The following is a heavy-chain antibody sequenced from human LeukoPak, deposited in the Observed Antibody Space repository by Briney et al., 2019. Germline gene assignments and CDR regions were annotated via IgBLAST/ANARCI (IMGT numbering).Heavy chain of an antibody. J-gene: IGHJ4*02. V-gene: IGHV1-2*06. Sequence: ASVKVSCKXSGYTFTGNYMHWVRQAPRQGLEWMGRINPNSGGTNYSQKFQGRVTMTRDTSISTAYMELSRLRSDDTAVYYCARDIEYSSSFDYWGQGTLVTVSS. CDR1: GYTFTGNY. CDR3: ARDIEYSSSFDY. D-gene: IGHD6-6*01. CDR2: INPNSGGT.